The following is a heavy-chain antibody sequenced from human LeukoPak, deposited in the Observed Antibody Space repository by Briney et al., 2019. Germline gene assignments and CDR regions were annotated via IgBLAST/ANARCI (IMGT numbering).Heavy chain of an antibody. CDR3: ARTDYYGSGSPNYYYMDV. J-gene: IGHJ6*03. CDR1: GYTFTGYY. CDR2: IIPIFGTA. Sequence: SVKVSCKASGYTFTGYYMHWVRQAPGQGLEWMGGIIPIFGTANYAQKFQGRVTITADKSTSTAYMELSSLRSEDTAVYYCARTDYYGSGSPNYYYMDVWGKGTTVTVSS. V-gene: IGHV1-69*06. D-gene: IGHD3-10*01.